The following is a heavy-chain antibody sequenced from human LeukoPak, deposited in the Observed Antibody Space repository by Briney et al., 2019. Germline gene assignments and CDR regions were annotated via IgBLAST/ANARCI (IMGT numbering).Heavy chain of an antibody. CDR2: IRYDGSNK. D-gene: IGHD6-19*01. CDR1: GFTFSTYA. CDR3: ANAVADDP. Sequence: PGRSLRLSCAASGFTFSTYAMHWVRQAPGKGLEWVAFIRYDGSNKYYADSVKGRFTISRDNSKNTLYLQMNSLRAEDTAVYYCANAVADDPWGQGTLVTVSS. V-gene: IGHV3-30*04. J-gene: IGHJ5*02.